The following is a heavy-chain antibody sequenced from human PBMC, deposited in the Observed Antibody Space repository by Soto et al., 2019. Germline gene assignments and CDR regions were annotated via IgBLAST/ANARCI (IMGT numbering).Heavy chain of an antibody. V-gene: IGHV3-7*01. CDR3: ARDGEPPYYGSGSYPCDY. D-gene: IGHD3-10*01. CDR2: IKQDGSEK. CDR1: GFAFVSYW. J-gene: IGHJ4*02. Sequence: GGSLRLSCAATGFAFVSYWMSWVRHAPGKGLEWVANIKQDGSEKYYVDSVKGRFTISRDNAKNSLYLQMNSLRAEDTAVYYCARDGEPPYYGSGSYPCDYWGQGT.